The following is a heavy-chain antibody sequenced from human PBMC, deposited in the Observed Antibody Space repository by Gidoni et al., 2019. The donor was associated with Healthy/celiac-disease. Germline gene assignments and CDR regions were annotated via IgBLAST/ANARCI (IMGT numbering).Heavy chain of an antibody. V-gene: IGHV4-59*01. CDR2: IYYSGST. Sequence: QVQLQESGPGLVKPSATLSLTCPVSGCSISSYYWSWIRQPPGKGLEWIGYIYYSGSTNYNPSLKSRVTISVDTSKNQFSLKLSSVTAADTAVYYCARGSDGPPNYYYYYMDVWGKGTTVTVSS. J-gene: IGHJ6*03. CDR3: ARGSDGPPNYYYYYMDV. CDR1: GCSISSYY.